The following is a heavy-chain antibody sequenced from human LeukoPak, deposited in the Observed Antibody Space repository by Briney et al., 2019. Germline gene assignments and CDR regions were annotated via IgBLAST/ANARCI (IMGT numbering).Heavy chain of an antibody. D-gene: IGHD5-12*01. CDR1: GFTFSTSW. J-gene: IGHJ4*02. CDR3: ARGRYSGTTYYFDY. Sequence: GGSLRLSCAASGFTFSTSWMSWVRQVPGKGLEWVANIKKDGSETYYVNSVRGRFTISRDNAKNSLYLQMNSLRAEDTAMYYCARGRYSGTTYYFDYWGQGTLVTVSS. V-gene: IGHV3-7*03. CDR2: IKKDGSET.